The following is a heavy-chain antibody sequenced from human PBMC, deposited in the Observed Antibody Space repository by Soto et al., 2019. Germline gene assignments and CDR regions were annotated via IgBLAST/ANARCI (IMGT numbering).Heavy chain of an antibody. CDR3: AREGNSYSGMDV. J-gene: IGHJ6*02. CDR1: GYTFTSYY. Sequence: QVQLMQYGAEVKKPGASVRVSCVASGYTFTSYYMHWVRQAPGQGLEWLGVIKLSGGSTTYAQRFQGRVTVTRDTSTSTVYMELRSLRSEDTAVYHCAREGNSYSGMDVWGQGTTVTVS. CDR2: IKLSGGST. V-gene: IGHV1-46*01.